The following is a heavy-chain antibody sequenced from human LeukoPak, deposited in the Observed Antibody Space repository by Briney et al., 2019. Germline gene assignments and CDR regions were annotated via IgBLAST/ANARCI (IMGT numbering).Heavy chain of an antibody. V-gene: IGHV1-8*01. D-gene: IGHD6-13*01. J-gene: IGHJ5*02. CDR3: ARRGIAARRWFDP. Sequence: ASVTVSCKASGYTFTSYDINWVRQAPGQGLEWMGRMNPNSGNTGYAQKLQGRVTMTRNTSISTAYMELSSLRSEDTAVYYCARRGIAARRWFDPWGQGTLVTVSS. CDR2: MNPNSGNT. CDR1: GYTFTSYD.